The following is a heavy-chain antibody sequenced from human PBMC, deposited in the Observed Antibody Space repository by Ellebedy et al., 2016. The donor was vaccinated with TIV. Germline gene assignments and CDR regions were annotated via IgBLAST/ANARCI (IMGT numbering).Heavy chain of an antibody. CDR1: GLSVRPNGMR. J-gene: IGHJ4*02. Sequence: SGPTLVKPTQSFTLTCTLSGLSVRPNGMRVNWIRQLPGQAREWLARIDWDDDTFSSTSLKTRLTITTDTSKNQVVLRMTNMDPVDTTTYYCAHSWGFHWGQGTLVTVSS. CDR2: IDWDDDT. CDR3: AHSWGFH. V-gene: IGHV2-70*12. D-gene: IGHD7-27*01.